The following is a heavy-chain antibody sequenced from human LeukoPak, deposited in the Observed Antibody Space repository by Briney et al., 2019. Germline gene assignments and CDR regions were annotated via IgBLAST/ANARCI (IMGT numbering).Heavy chain of an antibody. CDR3: ARDSITIFGVVTN. CDR1: GFTFSSYA. V-gene: IGHV3-48*01. D-gene: IGHD3-3*01. Sequence: PGGSLRLSCAASGFTFSSYAMSWVRQAPGKGLEWVSYISSSSTTIYYADSVKGRFTISRDNAKNSLYLQMNSLRAEDTAVYYCARDSITIFGVVTNWGQGTLVTVSS. J-gene: IGHJ4*02. CDR2: ISSSSTTI.